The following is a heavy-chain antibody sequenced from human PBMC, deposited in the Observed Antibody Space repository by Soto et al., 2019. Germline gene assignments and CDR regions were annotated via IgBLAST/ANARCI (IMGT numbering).Heavy chain of an antibody. J-gene: IGHJ4*02. V-gene: IGHV4-31*03. Sequence: SQLISLTCTVGDGYIVGLGGCWILINKFPGKGLEWIGFIQYSGSTNYNPSLKSRATISVDTSKNQFSLKLSSVTVADTAVYYCPATYSSGPPPLDFDFWGQGTLVIVSS. D-gene: IGHD6-19*01. CDR3: PATYSSGPPPLDFDF. CDR2: IQYSGST. CDR1: DGYIVGLGGC.